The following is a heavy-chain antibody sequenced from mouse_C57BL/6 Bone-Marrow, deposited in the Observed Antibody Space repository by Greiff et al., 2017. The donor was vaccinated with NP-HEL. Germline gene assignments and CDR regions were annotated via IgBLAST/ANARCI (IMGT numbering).Heavy chain of an antibody. D-gene: IGHD2-2*01. Sequence: EVKLVESGGDLVKPGGSLKLSCAASGFTFSSYGMSWVRQTPDKRLEWVATISSGGSYTYYPDSVKGRFTISRDNAKNTLYLQMSSLKSEDTSMCYCERHGYASWFAYWGQGTLVTVSA. CDR3: ERHGYASWFAY. CDR1: GFTFSSYG. J-gene: IGHJ3*01. V-gene: IGHV5-6*01. CDR2: ISSGGSYT.